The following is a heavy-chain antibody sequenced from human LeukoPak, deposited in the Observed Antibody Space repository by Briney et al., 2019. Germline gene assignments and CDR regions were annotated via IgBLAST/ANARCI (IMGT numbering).Heavy chain of an antibody. CDR2: IYHSRTT. Sequence: SETLSLTCAVSGYSISSGYYWGWVRQPPGKGLEWIGTIYHSRTTYYNPSLKSRVTISVDTSKKQFSLKLSPVTAADTVVYYCARGIYYYYYMDVWGKGTTVTVSS. CDR3: ARGIYYYYYMDV. CDR1: GYSISSGYY. V-gene: IGHV4-38-2*01. J-gene: IGHJ6*03.